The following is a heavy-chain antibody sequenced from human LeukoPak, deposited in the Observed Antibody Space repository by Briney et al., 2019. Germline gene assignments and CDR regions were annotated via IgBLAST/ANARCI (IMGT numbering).Heavy chain of an antibody. Sequence: GGSLRLSCAASGFTVSSNYMSWVRQAPGKGLEWVSSISSSSSYIYYADSVKGRFTISRDNSKNTLYLQMNSLRAEDTAVYYCAREARGSSWYDFDYWGQGTLVTVSS. CDR2: ISSSSSYI. D-gene: IGHD6-13*01. CDR1: GFTVSSNY. CDR3: AREARGSSWYDFDY. V-gene: IGHV3-21*01. J-gene: IGHJ4*02.